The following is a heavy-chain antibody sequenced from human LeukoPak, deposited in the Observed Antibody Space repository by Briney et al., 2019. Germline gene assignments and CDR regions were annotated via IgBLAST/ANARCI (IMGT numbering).Heavy chain of an antibody. Sequence: GGSLRLSCAASEFTFSSYSMNWVRQAPGKGLVWVSRIQGDGSNTNYADSVKGRFSISRDNAKNTVYLQMNSLRAEDTGIYYCARGTSAGGPISPFDFWGQGTVVTVSS. V-gene: IGHV3-74*01. CDR1: EFTFSSYS. CDR3: ARGTSAGGPISPFDF. CDR2: IQGDGSNT. D-gene: IGHD6-13*01. J-gene: IGHJ4*02.